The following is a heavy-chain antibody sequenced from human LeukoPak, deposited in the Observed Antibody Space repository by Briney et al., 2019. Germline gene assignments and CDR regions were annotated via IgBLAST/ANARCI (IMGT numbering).Heavy chain of an antibody. CDR1: GYTFTGYY. V-gene: IGHV1-2*02. D-gene: IGHD4-11*01. CDR3: ARRLTTVTNPLDY. CDR2: INPNSGGT. J-gene: IGHJ4*02. Sequence: GASVKVSCKASGYTFTGYYMHWVRQAPGQGLEWMGWINPNSGGTNYAQKFQGRVTMTRDTSISTAYMELSRLRSDDTAVYYCARRLTTVTNPLDYWGQGTLVTVSS.